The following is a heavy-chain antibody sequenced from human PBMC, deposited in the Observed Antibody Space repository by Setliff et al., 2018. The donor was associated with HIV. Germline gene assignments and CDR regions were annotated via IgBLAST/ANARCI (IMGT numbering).Heavy chain of an antibody. Sequence: SLKISCAASGFTFSTYAMGWVRQAPGKGLEWVSTVGAVGGPTHYAESVKGRFTISKDNSKNALYLQMSSLRDEDTAVYYCAKVFVFGIDAFDIWGQGTMVTVSS. CDR3: AKVFVFGIDAFDI. CDR2: VGAVGGPT. J-gene: IGHJ3*02. V-gene: IGHV3-23*01. CDR1: GFTFSTYA. D-gene: IGHD3-10*02.